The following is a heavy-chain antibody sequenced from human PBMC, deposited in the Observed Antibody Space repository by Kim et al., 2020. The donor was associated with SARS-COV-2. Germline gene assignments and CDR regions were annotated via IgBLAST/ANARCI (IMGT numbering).Heavy chain of an antibody. J-gene: IGHJ4*02. D-gene: IGHD3-3*01. V-gene: IGHV6-1*01. CDR3: ARDPFWSGYYTFFDY. Sequence: VSAKTRITINPATAKNQFSLQLNSVTPEDTAVYYCARDPFWSGYYTFFDYWGQGTLVTVSS.